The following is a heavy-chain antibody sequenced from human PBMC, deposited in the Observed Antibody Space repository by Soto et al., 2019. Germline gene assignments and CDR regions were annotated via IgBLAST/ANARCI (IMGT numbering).Heavy chain of an antibody. CDR2: IIPIFGTA. D-gene: IGHD2-15*01. CDR1: GGTFSSYA. V-gene: IGHV1-69*01. CDR3: AGGDCSGGSCYPPYYYYYGLDV. Sequence: QVQLVQSGAEVKKPGSSVKVSCKASGGTFSSYAISWVRQAPGQGLEWMGGIIPIFGTANYAQKFQGRVTITGDESTSTAYMELSSLRSEDTAVYYCAGGDCSGGSCYPPYYYYYGLDVWGQGTTVTVSS. J-gene: IGHJ6*02.